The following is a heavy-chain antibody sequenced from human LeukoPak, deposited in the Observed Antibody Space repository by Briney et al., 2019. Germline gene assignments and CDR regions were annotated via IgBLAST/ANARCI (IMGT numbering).Heavy chain of an antibody. CDR1: GYTFTSYY. V-gene: IGHV1-46*01. Sequence: APVKVSCKASGYTFTSYYMHWVRQAPGQGLEWMGIINPSGGSTSYAQKFQGRVTMTRDTSTSTTYMELSSLKSEDTAVYYCATTGGDIYYYYMDVWGKGTTVTISS. CDR3: ATTGGDIYYYYMDV. J-gene: IGHJ6*03. D-gene: IGHD3-16*01. CDR2: INPSGGST.